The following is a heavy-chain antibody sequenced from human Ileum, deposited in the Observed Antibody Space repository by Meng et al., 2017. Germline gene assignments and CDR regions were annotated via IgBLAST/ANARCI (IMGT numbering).Heavy chain of an antibody. Sequence: GQLVEFWGVLVKPGGSLRLSCVGSRSIFDSYDMTWIRQAPGTGPEWVASMGLGHSHGSYADSVIGRFTVSRDNAKTSFFLQMNSLRAEDTAIYYCASDPNWSTTWGQGTLVTVSS. V-gene: IGHV3-21*02. CDR2: MGLGHSHG. CDR3: ASDPNWSTT. J-gene: IGHJ5*02. CDR1: RSIFDSYD.